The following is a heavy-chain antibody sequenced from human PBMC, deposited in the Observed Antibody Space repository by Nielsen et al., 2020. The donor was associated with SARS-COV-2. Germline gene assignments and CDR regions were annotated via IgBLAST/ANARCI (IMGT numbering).Heavy chain of an antibody. V-gene: IGHV1-18*04. CDR3: ATPRLERRDWYFDL. D-gene: IGHD1-1*01. CDR2: ISGYNGGT. CDR1: GYTFTNYG. J-gene: IGHJ2*01. Sequence: ASVKVSCKASGYTFTNYGISWVRQAPGQGLEWMGWISGYNGGTDYAQIFQGRVTMTRDTSISAAYMELSSLRSDDTAVYFCATPRLERRDWYFDLWGRGTLVTVSS.